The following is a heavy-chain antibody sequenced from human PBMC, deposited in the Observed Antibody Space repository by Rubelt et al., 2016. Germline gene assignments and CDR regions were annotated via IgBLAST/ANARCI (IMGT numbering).Heavy chain of an antibody. Sequence: QVQLVQSGAEVKKPGASVKVSCKASGYTFTSYGISWVRQAPGQGLEWMGWISAYNGNTNYAQKLQGGVTMNTDTSTRTADMELRSLRSDDTAVYYCARDRIRIAARQGWYFDLWGRGTLVTVSS. J-gene: IGHJ2*01. V-gene: IGHV1-18*01. D-gene: IGHD6-6*01. CDR2: ISAYNGNT. CDR3: ARDRIRIAARQGWYFDL. CDR1: GYTFTSYG.